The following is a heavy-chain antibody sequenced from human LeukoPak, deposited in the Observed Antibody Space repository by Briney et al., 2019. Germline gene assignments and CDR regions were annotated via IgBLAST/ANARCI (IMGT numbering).Heavy chain of an antibody. D-gene: IGHD3-10*01. J-gene: IGHJ4*02. CDR2: ISTSGGST. V-gene: IGHV3-23*01. CDR3: AKVRFGVTARYHFDF. CDR1: GFSFHTYG. Sequence: PGGSLRLSCSASGFSFHTYGMHWVRQAPGKGLEWVSTISTSGGSTYYADSVKGRFTISRDNSKNTLYLQMNSLRAEDTAVYYCAKVRFGVTARYHFDFWGQGTLVTVSS.